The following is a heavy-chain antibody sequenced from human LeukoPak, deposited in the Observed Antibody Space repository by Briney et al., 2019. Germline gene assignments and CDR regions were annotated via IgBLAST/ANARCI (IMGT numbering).Heavy chain of an antibody. Sequence: GSSVRVSCKASGGTFSSYAISWVRQAPGQGLEWMGGIIPIFGTANYAQKFQGRVTVTTDESTSTAYMELSSLRSEDTAVYYCARGAPYQLPDYWGQGTLVTVSS. CDR2: IIPIFGTA. CDR1: GGTFSSYA. CDR3: ARGAPYQLPDY. D-gene: IGHD2-2*01. V-gene: IGHV1-69*05. J-gene: IGHJ4*02.